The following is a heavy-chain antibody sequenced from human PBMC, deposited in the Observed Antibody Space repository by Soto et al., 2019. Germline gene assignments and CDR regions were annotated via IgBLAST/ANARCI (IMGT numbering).Heavy chain of an antibody. D-gene: IGHD6-19*01. Sequence: GGSLRLSCAASGFTFSSYDMHWVRQATGKGLEWVSAIGTAGDPYYPGSVKGRFTISRENAKNSLYLQMNSLRAGDTAVYYCARGHYSSGWKLSGDAFDIWCQGTMVTVSS. J-gene: IGHJ3*02. CDR3: ARGHYSSGWKLSGDAFDI. CDR1: GFTFSSYD. V-gene: IGHV3-13*05. CDR2: IGTAGDP.